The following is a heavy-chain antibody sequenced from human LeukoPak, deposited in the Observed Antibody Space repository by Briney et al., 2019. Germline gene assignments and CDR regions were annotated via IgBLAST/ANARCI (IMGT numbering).Heavy chain of an antibody. CDR2: MNPNSGNT. CDR3: ARAPGSSGYYSFDY. Sequence: ASVKVSCKASGYTFTSYDINWVRQATGQGLEWLGWMNPNSGNTGYAQKFQGRVTMTRNTSISTAYMELSSLRSEDTAVYYCARAPGSSGYYSFDYWGQGTLVTVSS. V-gene: IGHV1-8*01. J-gene: IGHJ4*02. D-gene: IGHD3-22*01. CDR1: GYTFTSYD.